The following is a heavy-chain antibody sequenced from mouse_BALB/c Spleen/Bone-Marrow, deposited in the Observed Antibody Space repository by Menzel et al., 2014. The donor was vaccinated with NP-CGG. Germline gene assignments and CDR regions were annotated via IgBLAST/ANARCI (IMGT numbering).Heavy chain of an antibody. CDR2: IDPANGNT. V-gene: IGHV14-3*02. CDR1: GFNIKDTY. D-gene: IGHD1-1*01. J-gene: IGHJ2*01. CDR3: ARIYYYGRGYFDY. Sequence: VQPQQSGAELVKPGASVKLSCTASGFNIKDTYMHWVKQRPEQGLEWIGRIDPANGNTKYDPKFQGKATITADTSSNTAYLQLSSLTSEDTAVYYCARIYYYGRGYFDYWGQGTTLTVSS.